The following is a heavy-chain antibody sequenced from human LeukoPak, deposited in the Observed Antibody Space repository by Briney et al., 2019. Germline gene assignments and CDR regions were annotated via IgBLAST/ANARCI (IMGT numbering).Heavy chain of an antibody. J-gene: IGHJ4*02. CDR3: ASHGGHDYFDY. V-gene: IGHV3-11*06. CDR1: GLTFSDYY. D-gene: IGHD5-12*01. Sequence: PGGSLRLPCAASGLTFSDYYMSWIRQAPGKGLEWVSYISSSSGYTKYADSVKGRFTISRDNAKNSLYLQMNSLRAEDTAVYYCASHGGHDYFDYWGQGTLVTVSS. CDR2: ISSSSGYT.